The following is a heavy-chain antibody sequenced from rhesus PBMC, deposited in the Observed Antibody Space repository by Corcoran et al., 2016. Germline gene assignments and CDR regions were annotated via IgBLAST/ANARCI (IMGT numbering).Heavy chain of an antibody. Sequence: QLQLQESGPGLVKPSETLSLTCAVSGYSISSGYGWSWIRQPPGKGLEWIGYISYSGSTSYNPSLKSRVTISRDPSKNQFSLKLSSVTAADTAVYYCARGGAAAGFDFWGQGLRVTVSS. D-gene: IGHD6-25*01. J-gene: IGHJ3*01. CDR3: ARGGAAAGFDF. CDR1: GYSISSGYG. V-gene: IGHV4-122*02. CDR2: ISYSGST.